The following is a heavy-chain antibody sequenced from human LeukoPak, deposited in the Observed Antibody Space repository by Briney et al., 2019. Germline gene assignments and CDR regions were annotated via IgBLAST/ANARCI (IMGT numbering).Heavy chain of an antibody. CDR1: GFTFSSYA. D-gene: IGHD5-12*01. CDR2: IFGSGSTT. V-gene: IGHV3-23*01. J-gene: IGHJ4*02. CDR3: AKDLVATIGNLDY. Sequence: GGSLRLSWAASGFTFSSYAMSWVRQAPGKWLEWVSSIFGSGSTTYYADSVKGRFTSSRDNSKNTLYLQMNSLRAEDTAVYYCAKDLVATIGNLDYWGQGTLVTVSS.